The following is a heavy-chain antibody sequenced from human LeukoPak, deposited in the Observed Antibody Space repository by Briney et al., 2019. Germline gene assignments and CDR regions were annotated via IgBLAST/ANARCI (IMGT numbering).Heavy chain of an antibody. CDR2: IIPILGIA. CDR3: ARDVYCSGGSCYLRHYYGMDV. J-gene: IGHJ6*02. Sequence: GASVKVSCKASGGTFSSYAISWVRQAPGQGLEWMGRIIPILGIANYAQKFQGRVTITADKSTSTAYMELSSLRSEDTAVYYCARDVYCSGGSCYLRHYYGMDVWGQGTTVTVPS. V-gene: IGHV1-69*04. D-gene: IGHD2-15*01. CDR1: GGTFSSYA.